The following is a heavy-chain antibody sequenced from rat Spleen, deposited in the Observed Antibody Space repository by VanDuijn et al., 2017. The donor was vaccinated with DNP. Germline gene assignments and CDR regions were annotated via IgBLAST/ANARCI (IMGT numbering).Heavy chain of an antibody. CDR2: ISTSGGSP. V-gene: IGHV5-19*01. J-gene: IGHJ1*01. Sequence: EVQLVESGGGLVQPGRSMKLSCAASGFTFSNSDMAWVRQAPTKGLEWVASISTSGGSPYYRDSVKGRFTSSRNNVKSTLYLQMDSLGSEDTATYYCATDRGYYWYFDFWGQGVMVSVSS. CDR1: GFTFSNSD. CDR3: ATDRGYYWYFDF. D-gene: IGHD4-3*01.